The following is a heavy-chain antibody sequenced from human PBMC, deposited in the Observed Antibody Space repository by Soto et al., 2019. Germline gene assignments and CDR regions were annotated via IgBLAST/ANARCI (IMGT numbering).Heavy chain of an antibody. D-gene: IGHD3-3*01. CDR2: ISGRGDST. Sequence: PGGSLRLSCAASGFTFSSYAMSWVRQAPGKGLEWVSTISGRGDSTYYADSVKGRFTISRDNSKDTLYLQMNSLRAEDTAVYYCAKWNAIFGVLNMDYYYGLDVWGQGTTVTVSS. CDR3: AKWNAIFGVLNMDYYYGLDV. V-gene: IGHV3-23*01. CDR1: GFTFSSYA. J-gene: IGHJ6*02.